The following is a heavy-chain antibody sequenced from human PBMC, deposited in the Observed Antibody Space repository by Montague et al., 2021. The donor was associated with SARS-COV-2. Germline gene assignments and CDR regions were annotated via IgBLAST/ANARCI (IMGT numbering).Heavy chain of an antibody. CDR1: GFTFSSYS. D-gene: IGHD3-10*01. CDR2: ISSSSTI. J-gene: IGHJ4*02. Sequence: SLRLSCAASGFTFSSYSMNWVRQTPGKGLEWVSYISSSSTIYYADSVKGRFTISRDNAKNSLYLQMNSLRDEDTAVYYCVRDQVLWFGEHVVWGQGTLVTVSS. CDR3: VRDQVLWFGEHVV. V-gene: IGHV3-48*02.